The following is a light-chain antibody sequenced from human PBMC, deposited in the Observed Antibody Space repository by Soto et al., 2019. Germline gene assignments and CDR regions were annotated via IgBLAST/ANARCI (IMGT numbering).Light chain of an antibody. V-gene: IGKV3-15*01. CDR3: QQYNKWAPLT. CDR2: GAS. J-gene: IGKJ4*01. CDR1: QSVSYN. Sequence: EVVMTQSPATLSVSPGERATLSCRASQSVSYNLAWYQQRPGQAPRLLIYGASTRATGIPARFSGSGSGTEFTLTNSSLQSEDFAGYYCQQYNKWAPLTFGGGTRVDIK.